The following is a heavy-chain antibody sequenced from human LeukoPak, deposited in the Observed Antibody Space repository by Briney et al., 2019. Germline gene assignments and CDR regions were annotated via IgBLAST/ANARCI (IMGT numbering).Heavy chain of an antibody. V-gene: IGHV5-51*01. J-gene: IGHJ6*03. CDR1: GYSFTSYW. D-gene: IGHD5-18*01. Sequence: GESLKISCKGSGYSFTSYWIGWVRQMPGKGLEWMGIIYPGDSDTRYSPSFQGQVTISADKSISTAYLQWSSLKASDTAMYYCARHDTAMGLRTHCYYMDVWGKGTTVTVSS. CDR2: IYPGDSDT. CDR3: ARHDTAMGLRTHCYYMDV.